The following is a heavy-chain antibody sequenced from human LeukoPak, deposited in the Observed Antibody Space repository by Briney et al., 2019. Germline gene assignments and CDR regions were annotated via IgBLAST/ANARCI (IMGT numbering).Heavy chain of an antibody. CDR3: ARDARAVGRVSWDSYYYIDV. CDR1: GFTFSSYA. J-gene: IGHJ6*03. Sequence: GGSLRLSCAASGFTFSSYAMHWVRQAPGKGLEWVAVISDGGSSAYHADSVRGRFTISRDNSKNTLSLQMNDLRAEDTAVYFCARDARAVGRVSWDSYYYIDVGVRGTTASVSS. D-gene: IGHD2-8*01. V-gene: IGHV3-30*04. CDR2: ISDGGSSA.